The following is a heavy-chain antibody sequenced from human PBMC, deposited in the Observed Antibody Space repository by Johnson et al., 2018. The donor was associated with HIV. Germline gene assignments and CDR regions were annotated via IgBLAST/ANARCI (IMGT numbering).Heavy chain of an antibody. J-gene: IGHJ3*01. CDR2: ISDDAVYK. D-gene: IGHD4-23*01. V-gene: IGHV3-30*18. CDR3: AKGLRWIDAYDF. CDR1: GFTFSSYW. Sequence: QVQLVESGGGLVQPGGSLRLSCAASGFTFSSYWMSWVRQAPGKGLEWVAVISDDAVYKHYGDSVKGRFSISRDNSKNTVDLRMNSLRSEDTAVYWCAKGLRWIDAYDFWGQGTMVAVSS.